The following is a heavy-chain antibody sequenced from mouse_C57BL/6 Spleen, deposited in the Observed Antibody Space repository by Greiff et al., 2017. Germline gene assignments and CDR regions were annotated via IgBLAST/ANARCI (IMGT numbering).Heavy chain of an antibody. CDR3: AKASNSWFAY. CDR2: IDPSDSYT. V-gene: IGHV1-69*01. CDR1: GYTFTSYW. Sequence: QVHVKQPGAELVMPGASVKLSCKASGYTFTSYWMHWVKQRPGQGLEWIGEIDPSDSYTNYNQKFKGKSTLTVDKSSISAYMQLRSLTSVDSSVYYCAKASNSWFAYWGPGTLVTVSA. D-gene: IGHD2-5*01. J-gene: IGHJ3*01.